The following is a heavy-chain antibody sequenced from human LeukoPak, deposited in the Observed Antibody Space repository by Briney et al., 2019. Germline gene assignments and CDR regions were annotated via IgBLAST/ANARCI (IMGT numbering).Heavy chain of an antibody. D-gene: IGHD4-17*01. CDR1: GFTFDDYG. J-gene: IGHJ3*02. Sequence: GGSLRLSCVASGFTFDDYGMHWVRQAPGKGLEWVSGISWNSGSIGFADSVKGRFTISRDNAKNSLYLQMNSLRAEDMALYYCTKDYGDYGDAFDIWGQGTMVTVSS. CDR2: ISWNSGSI. V-gene: IGHV3-9*03. CDR3: TKDYGDYGDAFDI.